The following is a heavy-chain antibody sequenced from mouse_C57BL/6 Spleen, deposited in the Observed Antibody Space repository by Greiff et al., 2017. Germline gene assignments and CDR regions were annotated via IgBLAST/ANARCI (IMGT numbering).Heavy chain of an antibody. V-gene: IGHV1-26*01. CDR1: GYTFTDYY. D-gene: IGHD1-1*01. Sequence: VQLQQSGPELVKPGASVKISCKASGYTFTDYYMNWVKQSHGKSLEWIGDINPNNGGTSYNQKFKGKATLTVDKSSSTAYMELRSLTSEDSAVYYCAGVLYGSSLCYAMDYWGQGTSVTVSS. J-gene: IGHJ4*01. CDR2: INPNNGGT. CDR3: AGVLYGSSLCYAMDY.